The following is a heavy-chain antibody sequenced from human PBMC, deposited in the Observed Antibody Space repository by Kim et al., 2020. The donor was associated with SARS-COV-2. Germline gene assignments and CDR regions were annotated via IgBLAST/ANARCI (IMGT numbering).Heavy chain of an antibody. D-gene: IGHD3-22*01. V-gene: IGHV3-30*04. CDR2: ISYDGSNK. J-gene: IGHJ4*02. Sequence: GGSLRLSCAASGFTFSSYAMHWVRQAPGKGLEWVAVISYDGSNKYYADSVKGRFTISRDNSKNTLYLQMNSLRAEDTAVYYCAREGYYDSSGYYSFDYWGQGTLVTVSS. CDR3: AREGYYDSSGYYSFDY. CDR1: GFTFSSYA.